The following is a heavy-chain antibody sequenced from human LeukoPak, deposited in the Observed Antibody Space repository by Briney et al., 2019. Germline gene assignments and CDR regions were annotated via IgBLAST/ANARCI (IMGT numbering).Heavy chain of an antibody. CDR3: VREAAEVGYNWFDP. V-gene: IGHV1-2*02. CDR2: INPNNGAT. Sequence: ASVKVSCKASGYTFTGYYMHWVRQAPGQGLEWMGWINPNNGATNSAQKFQGRVTMTRDTSISTAYMELSGLRSDDTAVYYCVREAAEVGYNWFDPWGQGTLVTVSS. CDR1: GYTFTGYY. D-gene: IGHD2-15*01. J-gene: IGHJ5*02.